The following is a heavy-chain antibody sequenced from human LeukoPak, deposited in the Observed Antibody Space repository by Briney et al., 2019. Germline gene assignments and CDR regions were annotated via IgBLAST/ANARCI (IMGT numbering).Heavy chain of an antibody. D-gene: IGHD4-17*01. CDR2: IYSGGST. V-gene: IGHV3-66*01. J-gene: IGHJ3*02. CDR1: GFTFKTYT. Sequence: PGGSLRLSCAASGFTFKTYTMHWVRQAPGKGLEWVSVIYSGGSTYYADSVKGRFTISRDNSQSTLYLQMNSLRAEDTAVYYCASRYDYDRYDAFDIWGQGTMVTVSS. CDR3: ASRYDYDRYDAFDI.